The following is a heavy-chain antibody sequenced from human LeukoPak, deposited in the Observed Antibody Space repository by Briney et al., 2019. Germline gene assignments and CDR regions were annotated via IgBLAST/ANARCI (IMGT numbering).Heavy chain of an antibody. CDR2: ISWNSGTI. CDR1: GFIFNNYA. V-gene: IGHV3-9*01. CDR3: AKDNRRHYTSGPNPDSLH. Sequence: GGSLRLSCAGSGFIFNNYAMHWVRKPPGKGLEWVSGISWNSGTIDYADSVRGRFTISRDNAKNSLYLQMDSLRVEDTAFYYCAKDNRRHYTSGPNPDSLHWGQGALVTVSS. J-gene: IGHJ4*02. D-gene: IGHD6-19*01.